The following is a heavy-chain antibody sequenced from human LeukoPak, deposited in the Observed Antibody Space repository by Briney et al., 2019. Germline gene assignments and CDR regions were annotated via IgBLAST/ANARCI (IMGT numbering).Heavy chain of an antibody. CDR1: GGSISSYY. Sequence: SETLSLTCTVSGGSISSYYWSWIRQPPGKGLEWIGYIYYSGSTNYNPSLKSRVTISVDTSKNQFSLKLSSVTAADTAVYYCARVSNRRVRGVIITHFDYWGQGTLVTVSS. D-gene: IGHD3-10*01. CDR2: IYYSGST. V-gene: IGHV4-59*01. CDR3: ARVSNRRVRGVIITHFDY. J-gene: IGHJ4*02.